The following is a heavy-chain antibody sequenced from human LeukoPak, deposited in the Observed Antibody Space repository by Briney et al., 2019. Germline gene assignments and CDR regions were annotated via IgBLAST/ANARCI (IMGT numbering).Heavy chain of an antibody. CDR3: ATGGFPSSDRFDP. J-gene: IGHJ5*02. CDR2: VYFSGST. V-gene: IGHV4-39*02. D-gene: IGHD3-16*01. Sequence: SETLSLTCTVSGGSINRSPYYWSWIRQPPGKGLEWIGSVYFSGSTSYNPSLQSRVTTSVDTSKNQYSLTLNSVTAADTAMYYCATGGFPSSDRFDPWGQGTLVTVSS. CDR1: GGSINRSPYY.